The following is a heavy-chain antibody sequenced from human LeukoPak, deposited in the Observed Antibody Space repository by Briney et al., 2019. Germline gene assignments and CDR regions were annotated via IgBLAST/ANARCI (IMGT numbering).Heavy chain of an antibody. CDR1: GFTFSTYW. CDR3: ARDVNPLRYFDWLVNAFDY. Sequence: PGGSLRLSCVASGFTFSTYWMSWVRQAPGKGLEWVSSISSSSSYIYYADSVKGRFTISRDNAKNSLYLQMNSLRAEDTAVYYCARDVNPLRYFDWLVNAFDYWGQGTLVTVSS. J-gene: IGHJ4*02. D-gene: IGHD3-9*01. V-gene: IGHV3-21*06. CDR2: ISSSSSYI.